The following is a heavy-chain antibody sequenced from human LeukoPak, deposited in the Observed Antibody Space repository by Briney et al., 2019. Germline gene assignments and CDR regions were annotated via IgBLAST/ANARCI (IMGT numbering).Heavy chain of an antibody. Sequence: ASVKVSCKASGYTFTSYGISWVRQAPGQGLEWMGWISAYNGNTNYAQKLQGRVTMTTDTSTSTAYMELRSLRSDDTAVYYCARDDYDSSGYYPPLFDYWGQGTLVTVSS. D-gene: IGHD3-22*01. V-gene: IGHV1-18*01. CDR3: ARDDYDSSGYYPPLFDY. CDR2: ISAYNGNT. J-gene: IGHJ4*02. CDR1: GYTFTSYG.